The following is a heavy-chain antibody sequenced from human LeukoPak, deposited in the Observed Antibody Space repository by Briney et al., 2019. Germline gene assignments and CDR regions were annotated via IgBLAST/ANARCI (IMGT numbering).Heavy chain of an antibody. CDR2: IYYSGST. J-gene: IGHJ6*03. Sequence: SETLSLTCTVSGGSIRSYYWSWIRQPPGKGLEWIGYIYYSGSTNYNPSLKSRVTISVDTSKNQFSLKLSSVTAADTAVYYCARYSDFFRVDDWGSTNYYYYMDVWGKGTTVTISS. CDR3: ARYSDFFRVDDWGSTNYYYYMDV. CDR1: GGSIRSYY. D-gene: IGHD3-16*01. V-gene: IGHV4-59*01.